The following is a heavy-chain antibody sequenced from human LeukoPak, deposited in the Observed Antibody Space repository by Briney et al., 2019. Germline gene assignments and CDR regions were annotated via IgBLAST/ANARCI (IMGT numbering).Heavy chain of an antibody. J-gene: IGHJ4*02. D-gene: IGHD4-17*01. V-gene: IGHV1-8*03. Sequence: ASVKVSCKASGGTFSSYAINWVRQATGQGLEGMGWMNPNSGNTGYAQKFQGRVTITRNTSISTAYMELSSLRSEDTAVYYCARVYPDYGDYIDYWGQGTLVTVSS. CDR3: ARVYPDYGDYIDY. CDR2: MNPNSGNT. CDR1: GGTFSSYA.